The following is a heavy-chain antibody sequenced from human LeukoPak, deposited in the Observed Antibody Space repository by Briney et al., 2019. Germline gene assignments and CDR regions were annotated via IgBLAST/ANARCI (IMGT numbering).Heavy chain of an antibody. Sequence: PSETLSLTCTVSGGSISTYYWNWIRHPPGKGLEWIGYIYHSGSTNYNPSLQSRVTISVDTSKNQFSLILNSVTAADTAVYYCARGGAARLHFQNWGQGTLVTVSS. J-gene: IGHJ1*01. V-gene: IGHV4-59*01. CDR3: ARGGAARLHFQN. CDR2: IYHSGST. D-gene: IGHD6-6*01. CDR1: GGSISTYY.